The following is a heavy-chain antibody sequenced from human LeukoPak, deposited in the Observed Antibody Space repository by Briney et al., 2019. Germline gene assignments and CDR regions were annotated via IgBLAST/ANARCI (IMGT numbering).Heavy chain of an antibody. CDR1: GFRFSSYA. Sequence: PGGSLRLYCAASGFRFSSYALNWVRQAPGKGLEWVATITKNGDQTYYADSVKGLFTISRDTFRDTLYLQMNSLRAEDTAVYHCVKSAGKDGYRDVFDIWGQGTVVTVSS. CDR2: ITKNGDQT. D-gene: IGHD5-24*01. V-gene: IGHV3-23*01. J-gene: IGHJ3*02. CDR3: VKSAGKDGYRDVFDI.